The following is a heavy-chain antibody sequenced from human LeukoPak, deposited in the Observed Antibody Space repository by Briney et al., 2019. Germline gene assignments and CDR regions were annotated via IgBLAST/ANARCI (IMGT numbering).Heavy chain of an antibody. D-gene: IGHD6-13*01. V-gene: IGHV1-18*01. Sequence: ASVKVSSKASGYTFTTYGISWVRQAPGQGPEWMGWISTYSGNTHYAQELQGRVTLTTDTSTSTAYMDLRSLRSDDTAVYYCARDGRGHWDTRIWYLGNWFDPWGQGTLVTVSS. CDR2: ISTYSGNT. J-gene: IGHJ5*02. CDR3: ARDGRGHWDTRIWYLGNWFDP. CDR1: GYTFTTYG.